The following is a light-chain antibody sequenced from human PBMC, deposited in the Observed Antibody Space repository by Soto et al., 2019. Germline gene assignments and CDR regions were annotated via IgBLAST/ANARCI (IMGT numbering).Light chain of an antibody. CDR3: QQYNSYPVT. J-gene: IGKJ2*01. CDR2: DAS. V-gene: IGKV1-5*01. Sequence: DSQMTQSPSTLSASVGDRVTITCRASQSISSWLAWYQQKPGKAPRLLIYDASSLESGVPSRFSGSGSGTEFTLTISSLQPDDFATYYCQQYNSYPVTFGQGTKLEI. CDR1: QSISSW.